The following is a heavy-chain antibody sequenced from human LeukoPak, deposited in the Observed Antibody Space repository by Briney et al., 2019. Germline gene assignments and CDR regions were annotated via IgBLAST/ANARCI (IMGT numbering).Heavy chain of an antibody. J-gene: IGHJ4*02. CDR1: GGSISSGGYY. D-gene: IGHD2-21*01. Sequence: PSQTLSLTCTVSGGSISSGGYYWSWIRQPPGKGLEWIGYIYHSGSTYYNPSLKSRVTISVDRSKNQFSLKLSSVTAADTAVYYCARDKKAYGAPDWGQGTLVTVSS. CDR2: IYHSGST. V-gene: IGHV4-30-2*01. CDR3: ARDKKAYGAPD.